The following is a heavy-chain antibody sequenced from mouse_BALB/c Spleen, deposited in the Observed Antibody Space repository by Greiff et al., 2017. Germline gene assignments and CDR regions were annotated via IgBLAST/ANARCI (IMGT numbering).Heavy chain of an antibody. J-gene: IGHJ2*01. Sequence: QVQLQQSGPELVKPGASVKISCKASGYSFTSYYLHWVKQRPGQGLEWIGWIFPGSGNTKYNEKFKGKATLTADTSSSTAYMQLSSLTSEDSAVYFCARIYYDYDYFDYWGQGTTLTVSS. V-gene: IGHV1-66*01. CDR1: GYSFTSYY. CDR3: ARIYYDYDYFDY. CDR2: IFPGSGNT. D-gene: IGHD2-4*01.